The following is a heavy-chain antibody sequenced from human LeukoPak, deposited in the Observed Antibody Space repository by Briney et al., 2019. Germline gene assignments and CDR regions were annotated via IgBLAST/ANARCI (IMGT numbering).Heavy chain of an antibody. V-gene: IGHV4-39*01. Sequence: SETLSLTCTVSGGSISSSSHYWGWIRQPPGKGLEWIGSIYYSGSTYYNPSLKSRVTISVDTSKNQFSLKLSSVTAADTAVYYCARHVEYSSSSSYFDYRGQGTLVTVSS. CDR2: IYYSGST. CDR1: GGSISSSSHY. D-gene: IGHD6-6*01. CDR3: ARHVEYSSSSSYFDY. J-gene: IGHJ4*02.